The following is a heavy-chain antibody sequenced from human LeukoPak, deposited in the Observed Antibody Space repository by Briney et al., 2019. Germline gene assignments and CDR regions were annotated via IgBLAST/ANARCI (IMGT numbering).Heavy chain of an antibody. CDR2: ISWNSGSI. Sequence: GGSLRLSCAASGFTFSSYSMNWVRQAPGKGLEWVSGISWNSGSIGYADSVKGRFTISRDNAKNSLYLQMNSLRAEDTALYYCAKDIGIQLWFSDAFDIWGQGTMVTVSS. J-gene: IGHJ3*02. D-gene: IGHD5-18*01. CDR3: AKDIGIQLWFSDAFDI. V-gene: IGHV3-9*01. CDR1: GFTFSSYS.